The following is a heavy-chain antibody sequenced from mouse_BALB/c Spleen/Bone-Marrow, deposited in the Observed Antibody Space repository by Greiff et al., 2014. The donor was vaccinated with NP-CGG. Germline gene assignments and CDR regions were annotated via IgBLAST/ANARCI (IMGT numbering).Heavy chain of an antibody. J-gene: IGHJ4*01. V-gene: IGHV5-6-5*01. CDR3: ARGRTRGYTMDY. CDR1: GFTFSSYA. CDR2: ISSGSST. Sequence: DVQLQESGGGLVKPGGSLKLSCAASGFTFSSYAMSWVRQTPEKRLEWVASISSGSSTYYPDSVKGRFTISRDNARNILYLQMSSLRSEDTAMYYCARGRTRGYTMDYWGQGTSVTVSS.